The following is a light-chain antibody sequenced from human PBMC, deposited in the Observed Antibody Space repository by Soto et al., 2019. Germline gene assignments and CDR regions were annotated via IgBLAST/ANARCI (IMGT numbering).Light chain of an antibody. V-gene: IGKV3-11*01. CDR3: QQRSSWPPFT. CDR1: QRVSSY. Sequence: EIVLTQAPATLYLSPGERATLSCRASQRVSSYLAWYQQNPGQPPRLLIYDASNRSTGIPARFSGSWSGTDFTLTISCLEPEDFAVYYCQQRSSWPPFTFGPGTKVDIK. CDR2: DAS. J-gene: IGKJ3*01.